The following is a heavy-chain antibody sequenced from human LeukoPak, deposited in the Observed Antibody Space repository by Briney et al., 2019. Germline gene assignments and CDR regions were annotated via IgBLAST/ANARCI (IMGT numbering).Heavy chain of an antibody. CDR3: ARTIVVVPAAPNWFDP. Sequence: PSETLSLTCTVSGGSVSSGSYYWSWIRQPPGKGLEWTGYIYYSGSTSYNPSLKSRVTISVDTSKNQFSLKLSSVTAADTAVYYCARTIVVVPAAPNWFDPWGQGTLVTVSS. J-gene: IGHJ5*02. V-gene: IGHV4-61*01. CDR1: GGSVSSGSYY. CDR2: IYYSGST. D-gene: IGHD2-2*01.